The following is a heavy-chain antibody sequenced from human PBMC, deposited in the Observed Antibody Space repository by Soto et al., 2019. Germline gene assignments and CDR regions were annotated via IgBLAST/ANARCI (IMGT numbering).Heavy chain of an antibody. CDR3: ARAPNYDLLTCYEMDV. V-gene: IGHV1-69*02. CDR1: GGSFASHS. CDR2: ILPLIDVT. D-gene: IGHD3-9*01. Sequence: VQLVQSGAELKNPGSSVQVSCEVSGGSFASHSVNWVRQAPGQGLEWMGRILPLIDVTNYAPRFQGRVTITADKTATAADLEVHSLRSEDTAVYFCARAPNYDLLTCYEMDVWGKGTTVTVFS. J-gene: IGHJ6*04.